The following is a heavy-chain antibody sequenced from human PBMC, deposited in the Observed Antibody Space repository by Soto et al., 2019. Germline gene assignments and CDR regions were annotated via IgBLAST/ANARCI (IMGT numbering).Heavy chain of an antibody. V-gene: IGHV4-59*08. J-gene: IGHJ5*02. CDR1: GGSISSYY. CDR2: IYYSGST. CDR3: ARGGGRGGSWYYWFDP. Sequence: ASETLSLTCTVSGGSISSYYWSWIRQPPGKGLEWIGYIYYSGSTNYNPSLKSRVTISVDTSKNQFSLKLSSVTAADTAVYYCARGGGRGGSWYYWFDPWGQGTLVTVSS. D-gene: IGHD6-13*01.